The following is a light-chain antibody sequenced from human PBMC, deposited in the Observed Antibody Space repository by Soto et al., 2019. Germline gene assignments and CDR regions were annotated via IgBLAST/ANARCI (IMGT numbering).Light chain of an antibody. CDR1: SPNIGNNY. J-gene: IGLJ3*02. CDR3: GTWDSSLSAWV. V-gene: IGLV1-51*02. CDR2: ENK. Sequence: QSVLTQPPSVPAAPGQKVTISCSGSSPNIGNNYVSWYQQLPGTAPKLLIYENKKRPSGIPDRFSGSKSGTSATLGITGLQTGDEADYYCGTWDSSLSAWVFGGGTKLTVL.